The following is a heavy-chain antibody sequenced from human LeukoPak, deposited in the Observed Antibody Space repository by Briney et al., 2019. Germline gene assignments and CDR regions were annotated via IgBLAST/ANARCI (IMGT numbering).Heavy chain of an antibody. CDR3: ARDREGP. V-gene: IGHV3-53*01. J-gene: IGHJ5*02. D-gene: IGHD1-26*01. CDR1: GLIVSGNY. Sequence: GGSLRLSCAASGLIVSGNYMRWVRHAPGKGLEGVSLIYSGGTTYHADSVKGRFTISRDNSKNTLYLQMNSLRPEDTAVYYCARDREGPWGQGTLVTVSS. CDR2: IYSGGTT.